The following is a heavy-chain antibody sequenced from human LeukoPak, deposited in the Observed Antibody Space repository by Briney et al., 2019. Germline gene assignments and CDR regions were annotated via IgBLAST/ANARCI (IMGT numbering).Heavy chain of an antibody. CDR2: ISGSGGST. CDR3: ARPGSSCGIAGRRQTKYYFDY. V-gene: IGHV3-23*01. Sequence: GGSLSLSCAASGFTFSSDAMSWVRQAPGKGLEWVSSISGSGGSTYYADSVKGRFTISRDNAKNTLYLQMNSLRAEDTAVYYCARPGSSCGIAGRRQTKYYFDYWGQGTLVTVSS. J-gene: IGHJ4*02. D-gene: IGHD6-6*01. CDR1: GFTFSSDA.